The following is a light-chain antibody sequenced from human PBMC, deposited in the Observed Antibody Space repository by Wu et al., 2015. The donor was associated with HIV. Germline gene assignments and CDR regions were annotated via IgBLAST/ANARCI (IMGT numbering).Light chain of an antibody. CDR2: KTS. Sequence: EIVLTQSPATLSLSLGERATLSCWASQSVGNKLAWYQQKPDQAPRLLIYKTSIRATGIPARFSGSGSATDFTLTISGLEPEDFAVYYCQQRDKWPLTFGGGPKVDIK. CDR1: QSVGNK. CDR3: QQRDKWPLT. V-gene: IGKV3-11*01. J-gene: IGKJ4*01.